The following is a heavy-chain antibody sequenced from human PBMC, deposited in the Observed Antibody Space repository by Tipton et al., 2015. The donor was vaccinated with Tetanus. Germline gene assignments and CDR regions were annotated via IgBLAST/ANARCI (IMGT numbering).Heavy chain of an antibody. J-gene: IGHJ4*02. D-gene: IGHD3-3*01. CDR1: GFTFNGYG. CDR3: ARERSLEWLGPVAS. CDR2: VWYDGSKQ. V-gene: IGHV3-33*01. Sequence: SLRLSCAASGFTFNGYGMHWVRQAPGKGLEWLPLVWYDGSKQYYADSVKGRFTISRDNSKNTVDLQMNNLRDEDTAVYYYARERSLEWLGPVASWGQGTLLAVSS.